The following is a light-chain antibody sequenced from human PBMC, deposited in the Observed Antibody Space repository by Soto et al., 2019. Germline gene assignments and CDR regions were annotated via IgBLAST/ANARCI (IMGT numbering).Light chain of an antibody. Sequence: QSALTQPPSASGSPGQSVTISCTGTSSDVGDYNYVSWYQQHPGKAPKLMIYEVSKRPSGVPDGFSGSKSGNTASLPVSGRQAEDEADYYCSSYAGSNNWVFGGGTKLTVL. V-gene: IGLV2-8*01. CDR3: SSYAGSNNWV. CDR1: SSDVGDYNY. CDR2: EVS. J-gene: IGLJ3*02.